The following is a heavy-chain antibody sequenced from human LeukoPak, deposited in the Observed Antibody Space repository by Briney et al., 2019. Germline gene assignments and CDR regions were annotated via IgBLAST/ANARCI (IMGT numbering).Heavy chain of an antibody. CDR3: AREVRRGSFYSYFDY. Sequence: SETLSLTCTVSGGSISSYYWSWIRQPPGKGLEWIGYIYYSGSTNYNPSLKSRVTISVDTSKNQFSLKLSSVTAADTAVYYCAREVRRGSFYSYFDYWGQGTLVTVSS. J-gene: IGHJ4*02. D-gene: IGHD1-26*01. CDR1: GGSISSYY. CDR2: IYYSGST. V-gene: IGHV4-59*01.